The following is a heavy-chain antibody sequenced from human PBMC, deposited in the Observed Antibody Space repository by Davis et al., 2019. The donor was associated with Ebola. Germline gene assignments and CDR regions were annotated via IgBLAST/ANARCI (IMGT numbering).Heavy chain of an antibody. CDR2: IYYSGST. V-gene: IGHV4-59*01. Sequence: SETLSLSCTVSGGSISSYYWSWIRQPPGKGLEWIGYIYYSGSTNYNPSLKSRVTISVDTSKNQFSLKLSSVTAADTAVYYCARGGSGWYVYWFDPWGQGTLVTVSS. J-gene: IGHJ5*02. CDR1: GGSISSYY. D-gene: IGHD6-19*01. CDR3: ARGGSGWYVYWFDP.